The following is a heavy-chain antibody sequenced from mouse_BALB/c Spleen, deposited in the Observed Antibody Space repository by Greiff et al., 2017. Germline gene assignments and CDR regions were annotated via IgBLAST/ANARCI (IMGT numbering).Heavy chain of an antibody. CDR2: ISNLAYSI. CDR3: ARDRGRGAMDY. Sequence: EVKLMESGGGLVQPGGSRKLSCAASGFTFSDYGMAWVRQAPGKGPEWVAFISNLAYSIYYADTVTGRFTISRENAKNTLYLEMSSLRSEDTAMYYCARDRGRGAMDYWGQGTSVTVSS. CDR1: GFTFSDYG. D-gene: IGHD3-3*01. V-gene: IGHV5-15*02. J-gene: IGHJ4*01.